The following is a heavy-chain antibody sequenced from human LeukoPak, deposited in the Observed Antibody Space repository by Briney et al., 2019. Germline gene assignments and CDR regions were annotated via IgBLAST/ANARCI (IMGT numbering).Heavy chain of an antibody. CDR1: GYTFTSYD. D-gene: IGHD5-24*01. V-gene: IGHV1-8*01. CDR3: ARITRPLRATTWFDP. J-gene: IGHJ5*02. Sequence: GASVTVSCKASGYTFTSYDINWVRQAAGQGLEWMGWMNPNSGNTGYAQKFQGRVTMTRNTSISTAYMELSSLRSEDTAVYYCARITRPLRATTWFDPWGQGTLVTVSS. CDR2: MNPNSGNT.